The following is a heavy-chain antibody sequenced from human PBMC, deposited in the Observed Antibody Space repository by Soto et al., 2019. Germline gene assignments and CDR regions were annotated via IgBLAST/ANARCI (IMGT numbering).Heavy chain of an antibody. CDR1: GFAVNY. Sequence: EVQLVESGGGLVQPGGSLRLSCAVSGFAVNYMSWVRQAPGKGLEWLSVIYSCGSTYYADSVRGRFIISRDKSKNTLYLQMNRMRVDDTALYYCAIDGSDHWGQGTLVTVSS. D-gene: IGHD2-2*03. V-gene: IGHV3-66*01. J-gene: IGHJ4*02. CDR3: AIDGSDH. CDR2: IYSCGST.